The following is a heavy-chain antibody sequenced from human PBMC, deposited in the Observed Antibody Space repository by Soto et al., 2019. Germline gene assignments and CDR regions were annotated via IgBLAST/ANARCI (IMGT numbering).Heavy chain of an antibody. D-gene: IGHD6-13*01. CDR3: PSGGSSWSAAYYQP. CDR2: ISGYNGNT. J-gene: IGHJ1*01. Sequence: QVHLVQSGAEVKKPGASVKVSCKTSGYIFTNFGISWVRQAPGQGPEWMGWISGYNGNTKYAQTVQDRVTMTTDTSKSTAYMELRSLTSDDTAVYYCPSGGSSWSAAYYQPWGQGTLVIVSS. CDR1: GYIFTNFG. V-gene: IGHV1-18*01.